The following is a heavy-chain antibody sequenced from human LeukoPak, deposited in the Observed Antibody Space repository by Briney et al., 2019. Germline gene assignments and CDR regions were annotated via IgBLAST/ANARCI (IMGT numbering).Heavy chain of an antibody. CDR1: GFTFSSYW. D-gene: IGHD3-9*01. Sequence: TGGSLRLSCEASGFTFSSYWMSWVRQAPGKGLEWVANIKTDGSEKYYVDSVKGRFTISRDNAKNSLYLQMNSLRAEDTAVYYCARDYTGCFPWGQGTLVIVSS. CDR2: IKTDGSEK. V-gene: IGHV3-7*03. CDR3: ARDYTGCFP. J-gene: IGHJ5*02.